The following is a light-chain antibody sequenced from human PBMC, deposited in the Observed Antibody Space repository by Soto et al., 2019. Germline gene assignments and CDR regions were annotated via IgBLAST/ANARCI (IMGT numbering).Light chain of an antibody. CDR1: QSVSSY. J-gene: IGKJ1*01. V-gene: IGKV3-11*01. Sequence: IMLTQSPAALSLSPWERATLSGSASQSVSSYLAWYQQKPGQAPRLLIYDASTRATGIPARFSGSGSGTDFTLTITSLEPEDFAVYYCQQRSNWPPTFGQGTKVDIK. CDR2: DAS. CDR3: QQRSNWPPT.